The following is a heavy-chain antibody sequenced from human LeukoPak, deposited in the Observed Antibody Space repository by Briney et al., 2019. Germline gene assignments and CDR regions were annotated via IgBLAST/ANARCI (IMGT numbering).Heavy chain of an antibody. V-gene: IGHV4-4*09. CDR3: ARRDCSSTSCYEN. D-gene: IGHD2-2*01. Sequence: SETLSLTCTVSGDSINTYYWSWIRQPPGKGLEWIGYIYTSGSTNYNPSLKSRVTISVDTSKNQFSLKLSSVTAADTAVYYCARRDCSSTSCYENWGQGTLVTVSS. J-gene: IGHJ4*02. CDR2: IYTSGST. CDR1: GDSINTYY.